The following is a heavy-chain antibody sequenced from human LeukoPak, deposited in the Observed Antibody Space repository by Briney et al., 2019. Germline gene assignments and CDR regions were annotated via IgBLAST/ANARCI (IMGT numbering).Heavy chain of an antibody. CDR1: GGTFSSHT. V-gene: IGHV1-69*13. CDR2: IIPIFGTA. Sequence: SVKVSCKASGGTFSSHTINWVRQAPGQGLEWMGGIIPIFGTANYAQKFQGRVTITAVEFTSTAYMEVSSLRSEDTAVYYCARGWLAETMVVTPYNYWGQGTLVTVSS. D-gene: IGHD4-23*01. J-gene: IGHJ4*02. CDR3: ARGWLAETMVVTPYNY.